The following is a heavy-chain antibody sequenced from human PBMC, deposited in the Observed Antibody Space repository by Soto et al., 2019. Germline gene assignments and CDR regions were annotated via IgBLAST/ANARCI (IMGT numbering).Heavy chain of an antibody. CDR2: IYHSGSA. J-gene: IGHJ4*02. Sequence: PSETLSLTCAVSGGSISSGGYSWSWIRQPPGKGLEWIGYIYHSGSAYYNPSLKSRVTISVDRSKNQFSLKLSSVTAADTAVYYCAREDRYGDYVYWGQGTRVTVSS. D-gene: IGHD4-17*01. CDR3: AREDRYGDYVY. CDR1: GGSISSGGYS. V-gene: IGHV4-30-2*01.